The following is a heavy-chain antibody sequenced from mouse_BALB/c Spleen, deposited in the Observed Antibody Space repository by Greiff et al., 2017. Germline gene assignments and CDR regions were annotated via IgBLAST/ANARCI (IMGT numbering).Heavy chain of an antibody. V-gene: IGHV1-4*01. J-gene: IGHJ4*01. D-gene: IGHD2-2*01. Sequence: QVQLKESGAELARPGASVKMSCKASGYTFTSYTMHWVKQRPGQGLEWIGYINPSSGYTNYNQKFKDKATLTADKSSSTAYMQLSSLTSEDSAVYYCARGGYDEGYYAMDYWGQGTSVTVSS. CDR1: GYTFTSYT. CDR3: ARGGYDEGYYAMDY. CDR2: INPSSGYT.